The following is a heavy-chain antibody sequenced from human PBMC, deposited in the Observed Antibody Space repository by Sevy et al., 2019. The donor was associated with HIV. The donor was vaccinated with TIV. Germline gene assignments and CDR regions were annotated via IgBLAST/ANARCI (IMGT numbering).Heavy chain of an antibody. CDR3: ASDNLHCFDS. J-gene: IGHJ5*01. Sequence: GGSLRLSCAASGFTFYTYGIHWVRQAPGKGLEWVAVISYDGSNKYYADSVKGRFTISRDNSKKTLFLQMNSLRAEDTALYYCASDNLHCFDSWGQGTLVTVSS. CDR2: ISYDGSNK. V-gene: IGHV3-33*01. CDR1: GFTFYTYG.